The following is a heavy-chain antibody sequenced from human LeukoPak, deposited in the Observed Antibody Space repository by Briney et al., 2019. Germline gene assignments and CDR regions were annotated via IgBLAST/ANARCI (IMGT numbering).Heavy chain of an antibody. CDR3: ASSDYYGSGSYPGGAFDI. J-gene: IGHJ3*02. D-gene: IGHD3-10*01. V-gene: IGHV3-23*01. Sequence: GGSLRLSCAASGFTLSSCAMSWVRQAPGRGLEWVSATRDDGTWYADSVKGRFTISRDSSKNTLYLQMNSLRAEDTAVYYCASSDYYGSGSYPGGAFDIWGQGTMVTVSS. CDR2: TRDDGT. CDR1: GFTLSSCA.